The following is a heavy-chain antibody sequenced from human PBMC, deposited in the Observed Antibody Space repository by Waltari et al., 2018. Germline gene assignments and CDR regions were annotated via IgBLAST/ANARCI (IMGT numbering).Heavy chain of an antibody. V-gene: IGHV1-69*10. Sequence: QVQLVQSGAEVKKPGSSVKVSCKASVGTFSSSAISWGRQAPGQGLEWMGGIIPILGIANYAQKFQGRVTITADKSTSTAYMELSSLRSEDTAVYYCARVPSYYYDSSGYYPHWGQGTLVTVSS. CDR2: IIPILGIA. J-gene: IGHJ1*01. CDR1: VGTFSSSA. CDR3: ARVPSYYYDSSGYYPH. D-gene: IGHD3-22*01.